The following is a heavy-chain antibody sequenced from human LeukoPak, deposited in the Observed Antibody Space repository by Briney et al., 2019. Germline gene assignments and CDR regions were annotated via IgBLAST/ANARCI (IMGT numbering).Heavy chain of an antibody. CDR3: TQDHGFGDPPTGH. CDR1: GFTFSSYA. Sequence: GGSLRLSCAVSGFTFSSYAMSWVRQAPGKGLEWVSAISGSGRSTYYAGSVKGRFTISRDNSKNTLYLQMNSLRVEDTAVYFCTQDHGFGDPPTGHWGQGTLVTVSS. V-gene: IGHV3-23*01. D-gene: IGHD3-10*01. J-gene: IGHJ4*02. CDR2: ISGSGRST.